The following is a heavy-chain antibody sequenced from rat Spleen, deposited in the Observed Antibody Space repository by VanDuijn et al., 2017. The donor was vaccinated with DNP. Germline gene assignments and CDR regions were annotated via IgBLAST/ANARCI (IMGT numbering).Heavy chain of an antibody. CDR1: GITFSDHN. CDR3: AGRPPPTRGPFDY. V-gene: IGHV5-7*01. J-gene: IGHJ2*01. D-gene: IGHD1-4*01. Sequence: EVQLVESGGDLVQPGRSLKLSCAVSGITFSDHNMAWVSLAPQKGLEWVATISYAGSETYYRHSVKGRFTISRDNARSTLYLQMDSLRSEDTAAYYCAGRPPPTRGPFDYWGQGVMVTVSS. CDR2: ISYAGSET.